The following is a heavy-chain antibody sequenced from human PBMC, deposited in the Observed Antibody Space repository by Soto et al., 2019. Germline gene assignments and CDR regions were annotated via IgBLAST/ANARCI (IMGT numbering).Heavy chain of an antibody. CDR2: IYADGGT. CDR3: VRDERDYYYGPDV. CDR1: GGSVTSYY. J-gene: IGHJ6*02. Sequence: PSETLSLTCSISGGSVTSYYWSWIRQPAGKGLEWIGRIYADGGTTYNPSLKGRVAMSVASSKTQFSLKLSSVTAADTAVYYCVRDERDYYYGPDVWGRGTTVTVSS. V-gene: IGHV4-4*07. D-gene: IGHD6-25*01.